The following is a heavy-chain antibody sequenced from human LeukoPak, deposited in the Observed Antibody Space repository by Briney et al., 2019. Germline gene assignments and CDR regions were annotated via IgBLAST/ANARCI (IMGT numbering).Heavy chain of an antibody. CDR3: ARGRGGARYMDV. CDR1: GFTFSSYS. Sequence: GGSLRLSCAASGFTFSSYSMNLVRQAPGKWLEWVSSISSSSSYIYYADSVKGRFTISRDNAKKSLYLQMNSRRAEDTAVYYCARGRGGARYMDVWGKGTTVTVSS. D-gene: IGHD1-26*01. J-gene: IGHJ6*03. CDR2: ISSSSSYI. V-gene: IGHV3-21*01.